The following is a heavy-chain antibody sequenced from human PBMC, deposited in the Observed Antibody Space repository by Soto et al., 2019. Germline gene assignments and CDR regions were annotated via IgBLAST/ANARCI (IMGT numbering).Heavy chain of an antibody. J-gene: IGHJ6*02. D-gene: IGHD3-3*01. CDR1: GFTFSSYA. Sequence: QVQLVESGGGVVQPGRSLRLSCAASGFTFSSYAMHWVRQAPGKGLEWAAVISYDGSNKYYADSVKGRFTISRDNSKNTVYLQMNSLRAEDTAVYYCAKQTYYDFWSGYGMDVWGQGTTVTVSS. CDR2: ISYDGSNK. CDR3: AKQTYYDFWSGYGMDV. V-gene: IGHV3-30-3*02.